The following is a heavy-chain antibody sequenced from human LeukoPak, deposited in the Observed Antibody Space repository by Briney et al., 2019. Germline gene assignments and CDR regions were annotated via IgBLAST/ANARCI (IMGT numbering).Heavy chain of an antibody. D-gene: IGHD5-18*01. J-gene: IGHJ3*02. CDR1: GFTFSSYA. V-gene: IGHV3-23*01. Sequence: PGESLRLSCAASGFTFSSYAMSSVRQAPGKGLEWVSAISGSGGSTYYADSVKGRFTISRDNSKNTLYLQMNSLRAEDTAVYYCAKVISTAMVVDAFDIWGQGTMGTVSS. CDR2: ISGSGGST. CDR3: AKVISTAMVVDAFDI.